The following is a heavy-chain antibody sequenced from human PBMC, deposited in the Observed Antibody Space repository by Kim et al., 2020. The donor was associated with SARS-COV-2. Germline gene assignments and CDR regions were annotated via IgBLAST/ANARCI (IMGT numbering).Heavy chain of an antibody. CDR1: SYTFTNYG. V-gene: IGHV1-18*01. Sequence: ASVKVSCKASSYTFTNYGINWVRQAPGQGLEWMAWISANNANTKSAQKVQGRVFMTTDSSTSTAYMELRSLRSDDTAVYYCARADRLGALSFPFDDWGQGTLVTVSS. CDR3: ARADRLGALSFPFDD. J-gene: IGHJ4*02. CDR2: ISANNANT. D-gene: IGHD3-16*02.